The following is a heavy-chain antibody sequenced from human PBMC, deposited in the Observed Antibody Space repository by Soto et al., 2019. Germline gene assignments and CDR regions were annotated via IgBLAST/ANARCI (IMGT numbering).Heavy chain of an antibody. J-gene: IGHJ4*02. V-gene: IGHV3-21*06. Sequence: GGSLRLSCAASGFTLTRYSMNWVRHAPGKGLEWVSSISSTTNYIYYGDSMKGRFTISRDNAKNSLYLEMNSLRAEDTAVYYCARESEDLTSNFDYWGQGTLVTVSS. CDR3: ARESEDLTSNFDY. CDR2: ISSTTNYI. CDR1: GFTLTRYS.